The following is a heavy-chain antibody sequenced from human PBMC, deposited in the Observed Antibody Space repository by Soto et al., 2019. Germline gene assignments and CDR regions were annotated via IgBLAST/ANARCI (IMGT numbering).Heavy chain of an antibody. CDR1: GFTFSSYS. D-gene: IGHD1-7*01. CDR2: ISSSRSYI. Sequence: EVQLVESGGGLVKPGGSLRLSCAASGFTFSSYSMNWVRQAPGKGLEWVSSISSSRSYIYYPDSVKGRLTFSRDNAKNSPYLKMNSLRAEDTAVYYCARVGLIPGTTRAVLVVDYWGQGTLVTVSS. J-gene: IGHJ4*02. V-gene: IGHV3-21*01. CDR3: ARVGLIPGTTRAVLVVDY.